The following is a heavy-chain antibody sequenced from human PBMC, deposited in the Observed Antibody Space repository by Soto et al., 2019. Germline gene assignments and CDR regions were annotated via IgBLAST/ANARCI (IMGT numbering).Heavy chain of an antibody. J-gene: IGHJ4*02. D-gene: IGHD6-19*01. Sequence: QITLKESGPTLVKPTQTLTLTCTFSGFSLSSTRMAVGWIRQPPGKALEWLALIYWDDDKRYSPFLKSRLTIPKDTSKNQVVLTMSNMDPVDTARYYCAHIVVAGLGYYFDYSGQGTLVTVSS. CDR2: IYWDDDK. CDR3: AHIVVAGLGYYFDY. CDR1: GFSLSSTRMA. V-gene: IGHV2-5*02.